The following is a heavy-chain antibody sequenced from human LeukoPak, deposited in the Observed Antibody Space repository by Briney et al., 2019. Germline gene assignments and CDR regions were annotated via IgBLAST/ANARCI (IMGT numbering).Heavy chain of an antibody. CDR1: GGTFSSYA. CDR3: ARGLGYCSSTSCYEGDN. J-gene: IGHJ4*02. Sequence: SVKVSCKASGGTFSSYAISWVRQAPGQGLEWMGRIIPILGIANYARKFQGRVTITADKSTSTAYMELSSLRSEDTAVYYCARGLGYCSSTSCYEGDNWGQGTLVTVSS. V-gene: IGHV1-69*04. CDR2: IIPILGIA. D-gene: IGHD2-2*01.